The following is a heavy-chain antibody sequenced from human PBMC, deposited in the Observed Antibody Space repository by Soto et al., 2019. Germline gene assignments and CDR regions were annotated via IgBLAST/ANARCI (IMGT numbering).Heavy chain of an antibody. V-gene: IGHV4-34*01. D-gene: IGHD3-22*01. CDR1: GGTFSGYY. J-gene: IGHJ5*02. Sequence: WGTLRLTCAVYGGTFSGYYWSWIRQAPGKGLEWVGEINHSGSTKYNAYLKRGGTTTVKTNKNNTSQKLSYMTTADKATNYNESVYSYDSSGSKARNFFDPWGQGTLVTVSS. CDR3: ESVYSYDSSGSKARNFFDP. CDR2: INHSGST.